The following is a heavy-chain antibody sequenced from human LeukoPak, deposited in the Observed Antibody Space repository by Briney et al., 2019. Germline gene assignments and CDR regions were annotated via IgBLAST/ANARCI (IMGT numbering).Heavy chain of an antibody. V-gene: IGHV3-15*01. J-gene: IGHJ4*02. Sequence: GGSLRLSCAASGFTFSNAWMSWVRQAPGKGLEWDGRIKSKTDGGTTDYAAPVKGRFTISRDDSKNTLYLQMNSLKTEDTAVYYCTTVRYQLLYLWGQRTLVTVSS. CDR1: GFTFSNAW. CDR3: TTVRYQLLYL. D-gene: IGHD2-2*02. CDR2: IKSKTDGGTT.